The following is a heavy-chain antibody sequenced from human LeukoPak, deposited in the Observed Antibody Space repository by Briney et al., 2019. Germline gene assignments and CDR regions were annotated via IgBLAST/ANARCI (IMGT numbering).Heavy chain of an antibody. V-gene: IGHV4-34*01. D-gene: IGHD3-22*01. Sequence: GSLRLSCAASGFTFSSYEMNWVRQAPGKGLEWIGEINHSGSTNYNPSLKSRVTTSVDTSKNQFSLKLSSVTAADTAVYYCARGRHSRRSYSSGYIDYWGQGTPVTVSS. J-gene: IGHJ4*02. CDR3: ARGRHSRRSYSSGYIDY. CDR2: INHSGST. CDR1: GFTFSSYE.